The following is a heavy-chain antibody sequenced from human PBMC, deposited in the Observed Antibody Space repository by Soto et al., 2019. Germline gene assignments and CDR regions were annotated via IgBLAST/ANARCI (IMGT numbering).Heavy chain of an antibody. Sequence: GDSLKISCKGSGYTFTNYWIGWVRQMPGKGLEWMGIIYPGDSDTKYNPSFQGQVTISADKSITTTYLRWTSLKASDTAIYDCAASIFYYGMDVWGKGNTVTV. CDR3: AASIFYYGMDV. CDR1: GYTFTNYW. CDR2: IYPGDSDT. V-gene: IGHV5-51*01. J-gene: IGHJ6*04.